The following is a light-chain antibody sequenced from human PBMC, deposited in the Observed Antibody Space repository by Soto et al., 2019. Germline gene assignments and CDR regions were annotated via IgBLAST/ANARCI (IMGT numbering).Light chain of an antibody. Sequence: EIVLTQSPATLSLSPGERATLSCRASQSVSSYLAWYQQKPGQAPRLLIYGASNRATGIPARFSGSGSGTDFTLTISSLEPEGFAVYYCQQRSNWPLTFGGGTKVEIK. CDR1: QSVSSY. CDR3: QQRSNWPLT. V-gene: IGKV3-11*01. CDR2: GAS. J-gene: IGKJ4*01.